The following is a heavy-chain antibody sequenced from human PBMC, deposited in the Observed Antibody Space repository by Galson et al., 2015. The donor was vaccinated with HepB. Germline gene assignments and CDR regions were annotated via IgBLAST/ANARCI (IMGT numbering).Heavy chain of an antibody. CDR2: ISSSSSYI. J-gene: IGHJ4*02. V-gene: IGHV3-21*01. CDR1: GFTFSSYS. D-gene: IGHD6-13*01. CDR3: ARAYSSSWKGAAGTLSGVDY. Sequence: SLRLSCAASGFTFSSYSMNWVCQAPGKGLEWVSSISSSSSYIYYADSVKGRFTISRDNAKNSLYLQMNSLRAEDTAVYYCARAYSSSWKGAAGTLSGVDYWGQGTLVTVSS.